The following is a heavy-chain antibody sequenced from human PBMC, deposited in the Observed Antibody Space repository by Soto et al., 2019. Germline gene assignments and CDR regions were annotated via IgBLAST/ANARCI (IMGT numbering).Heavy chain of an antibody. CDR2: SKANHQNFAT. CDR1: GFRFSDLS. J-gene: IGHJ5*02. CDR3: TKEGEARWLDL. Sequence: EVQLVASGGTLVQSGGSMRLSGVASGFRFSDLSMAWVRPAPGKGLEWVGRSKANHQNFATEYAASVKGRLTISRDVSQNSVHLQMDSLQPEDTAVYFCTKEGEARWLDLWGQGTMVTVSS. V-gene: IGHV3-72*01. D-gene: IGHD1-26*01.